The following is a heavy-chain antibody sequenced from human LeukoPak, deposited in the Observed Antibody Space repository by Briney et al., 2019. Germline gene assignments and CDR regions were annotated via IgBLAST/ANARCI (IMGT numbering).Heavy chain of an antibody. CDR2: IRTNGRDT. Sequence: GGSLRLSCAASGFTFASYSMSWVRQSPGKGLEWVSNIRTNGRDTYYADAVKGRFTISRDNSKNTLYLEMNSLRAEDTAVYYCATGGYTTWFDPWGQGTLVTVSS. CDR1: GFTFASYS. V-gene: IGHV3-23*01. D-gene: IGHD2-15*01. CDR3: ATGGYTTWFDP. J-gene: IGHJ5*02.